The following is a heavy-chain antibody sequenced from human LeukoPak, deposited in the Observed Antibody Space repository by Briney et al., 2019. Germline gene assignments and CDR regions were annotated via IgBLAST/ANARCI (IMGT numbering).Heavy chain of an antibody. J-gene: IGHJ3*02. V-gene: IGHV3-23*01. CDR2: ISGSGGST. Sequence: GGSLRLSCAASGFTFSSYAMSWVRQAPGKGLEWVSAISGSGGSTYYADSVKGRFTISRDNSKNTLYLQMNSLRAEDTAVYYCAKVWYYGSGSYYSGAFDIWGQGTMVTVSS. CDR1: GFTFSSYA. CDR3: AKVWYYGSGSYYSGAFDI. D-gene: IGHD3-10*01.